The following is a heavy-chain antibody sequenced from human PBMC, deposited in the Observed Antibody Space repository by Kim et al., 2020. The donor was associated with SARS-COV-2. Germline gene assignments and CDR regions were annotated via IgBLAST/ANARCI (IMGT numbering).Heavy chain of an antibody. CDR3: ARPTMVRGVTDFDY. D-gene: IGHD3-10*01. V-gene: IGHV3-11*03. J-gene: IGHJ4*02. Sequence: DSVKGRFTISGDNAKNSLYLQMNSLRAEDTAVYYCARPTMVRGVTDFDYWGQGTLVTVSS.